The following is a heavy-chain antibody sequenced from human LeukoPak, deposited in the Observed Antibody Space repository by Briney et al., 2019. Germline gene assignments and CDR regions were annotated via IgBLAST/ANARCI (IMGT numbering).Heavy chain of an antibody. V-gene: IGHV3-15*05. Sequence: GGSLRLSCAASGFTFTNAWMNWVRQAPGKGLEWVGRVKSKTDGGTTDYAAPVKGRFTISRDDSKNTLYLQMNNLKIEDTAVYFRSTGIVSGTSYWGRGTLVTVSS. CDR3: STGIVSGTSY. J-gene: IGHJ4*02. CDR1: GFTFTNAW. CDR2: VKSKTDGGTT. D-gene: IGHD1-26*01.